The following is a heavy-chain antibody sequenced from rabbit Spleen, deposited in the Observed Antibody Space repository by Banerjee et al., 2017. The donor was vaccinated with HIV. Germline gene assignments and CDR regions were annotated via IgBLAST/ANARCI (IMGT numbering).Heavy chain of an antibody. CDR1: GFTISISDW. CDR3: ARDAGSGPYIDGVFSL. CDR2: IDPVFGTT. D-gene: IGHD8-1*01. Sequence: QSLEESGGDLVKPGASLTLTCTASGFTISISDWIYWVRQAPGKGLEWIGYIDPVFGTTHYASWAKGRFTISKTSSTKVTLQMTSLTVADTATHFCARDAGSGPYIDGVFSLWGQGTLVTVS. J-gene: IGHJ4*01. V-gene: IGHV1S40*01.